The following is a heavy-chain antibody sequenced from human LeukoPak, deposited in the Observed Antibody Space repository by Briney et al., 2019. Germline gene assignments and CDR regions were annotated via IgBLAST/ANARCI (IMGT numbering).Heavy chain of an antibody. V-gene: IGHV1-8*01. CDR1: GYTFTSYD. CDR2: MNPNSGNT. Sequence: ASVKVSCKASGYTFTSYDINWVRQATGQGLEWMGWMNPNSGNTGYAQKFQGRVTMTRNTSISTAYMELSSLRSEDTAVYYCARGGESREFFFHGEVLPARTALDWGQGTLVTVSS. J-gene: IGHJ4*02. D-gene: IGHD3-10*01. CDR3: ARGGESREFFFHGEVLPARTALD.